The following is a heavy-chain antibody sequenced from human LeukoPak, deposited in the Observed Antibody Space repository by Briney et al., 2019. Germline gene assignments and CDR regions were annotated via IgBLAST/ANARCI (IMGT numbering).Heavy chain of an antibody. J-gene: IGHJ4*02. CDR1: GGSFSAYY. CDR3: ARVGSSWYNDY. D-gene: IGHD6-13*01. CDR2: INHSGSS. V-gene: IGHV4-34*01. Sequence: PSETLSLTCAVYGGSFSAYYWSWIRQPPGKGLEWIAEINHSGSSNYNPSLKSRVTITVDTSKNQISLRLSSVTAADTAVYYCARVGSSWYNDYWGQGTQVTVSS.